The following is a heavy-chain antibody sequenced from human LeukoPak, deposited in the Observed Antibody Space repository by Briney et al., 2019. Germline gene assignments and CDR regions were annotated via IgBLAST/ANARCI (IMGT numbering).Heavy chain of an antibody. D-gene: IGHD4-23*01. CDR1: GFTFSSYA. Sequence: GGSLRLSCAASGFTFSSYAMSWVRQAPGKGLEWVSAISGSGGSTYYADSVKGRFTISRDNSKNALYLQMNSLRAEDTAVYYCARRVVTTYYFDYWGQGTLVTVSS. J-gene: IGHJ4*02. CDR3: ARRVVTTYYFDY. CDR2: ISGSGGST. V-gene: IGHV3-23*01.